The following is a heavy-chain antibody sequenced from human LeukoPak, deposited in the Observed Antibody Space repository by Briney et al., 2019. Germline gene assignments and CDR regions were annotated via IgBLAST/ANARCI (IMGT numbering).Heavy chain of an antibody. CDR1: SGSISRYY. CDR2: IFYSGST. V-gene: IGHV4-59*01. CDR3: ASGDGVQTLNFDS. Sequence: SETLSLTCTVSSGSISRYYWSWIRQPPGKGLEWIGYIFYSGSTNYNPSLKSRVTISIDTSKNQFSLKLSSVTAADTAVYYCASGDGVQTLNFDSWGQGTLVT. D-gene: IGHD2-8*01. J-gene: IGHJ4*02.